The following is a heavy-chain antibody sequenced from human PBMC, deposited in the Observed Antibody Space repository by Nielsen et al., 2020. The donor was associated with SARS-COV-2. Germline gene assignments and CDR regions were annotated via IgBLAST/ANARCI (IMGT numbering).Heavy chain of an antibody. J-gene: IGHJ3*02. CDR3: ATRTGGALYDAFDI. CDR1: GGSLSSSDYY. D-gene: IGHD7-27*01. CDR2: IYYSGST. V-gene: IGHV4-39*07. Sequence: SETLSLTCTVSGGSLSSSDYYWGWIRQPPRKGLEWIGSIYYSGSTDYNPSLKSRVIISVDRSMTQFSLKLRSVTAADTAVYYCATRTGGALYDAFDIWGQGTMVTVSS.